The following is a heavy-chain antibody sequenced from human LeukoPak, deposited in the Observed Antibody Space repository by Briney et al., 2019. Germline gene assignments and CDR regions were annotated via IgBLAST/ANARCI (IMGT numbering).Heavy chain of an antibody. CDR1: GGSISSYY. CDR2: IYYSGST. CDR3: ATGLRGYSYGIFDY. J-gene: IGHJ4*02. V-gene: IGHV4-59*08. Sequence: NPSETLSLTCTVSGGSISSYYWSWIRQPPGKGLEWIGYIYYSGSTNYNPSLKSRVTISVDTSKNQFSLKLSSVTAADTAVYYCATGLRGYSYGIFDYWGQGTLVTVSS. D-gene: IGHD5-18*01.